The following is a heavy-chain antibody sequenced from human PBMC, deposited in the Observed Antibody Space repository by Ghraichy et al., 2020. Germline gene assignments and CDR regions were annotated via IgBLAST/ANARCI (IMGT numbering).Heavy chain of an antibody. CDR3: AIVPGHSSGYPDY. D-gene: IGHD3-22*01. J-gene: IGHJ4*02. V-gene: IGHV3-21*01. CDR2: ISSSSTYI. Sequence: VSSISSSSTYIYYADSLKGRFTISRENAKTSLYLQMTSLRAEDTAVYYCAIVPGHSSGYPDYWGQGTRVTV.